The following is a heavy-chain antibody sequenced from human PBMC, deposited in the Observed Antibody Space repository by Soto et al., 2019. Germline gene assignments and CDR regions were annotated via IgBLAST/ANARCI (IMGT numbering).Heavy chain of an antibody. J-gene: IGHJ6*02. CDR1: GGTFSSYA. CDR3: ARDRVGNYGMDV. D-gene: IGHD3-10*01. V-gene: IGHV1-69*12. CDR2: IIPIFGTA. Sequence: QVQLVQSGAEVKKPGSSVKVSCKASGGTFSSYAISWVRQAPGQGLEWMGGIIPIFGTANYAQKFHGRVTITADESTSNAYMELSSLRSEDTAVYYCARDRVGNYGMDVWGPGTTVTVSS.